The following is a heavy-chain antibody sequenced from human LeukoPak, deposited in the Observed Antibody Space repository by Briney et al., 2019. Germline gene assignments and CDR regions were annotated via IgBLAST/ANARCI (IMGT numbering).Heavy chain of an antibody. V-gene: IGHV4-61*08. CDR1: GGSISSGGYY. CDR2: IYYSGST. CDR3: ARTTPNWGIFDY. J-gene: IGHJ4*02. Sequence: SETLSLTCTVSGGSISSGGYYWSWIRQHPGKGLEWIGYIYYSGSTNYNPSLKSRVTISVDTSKNQFSLKLSSVTAADTAVYYCARTTPNWGIFDYWGQGTLVTVSS. D-gene: IGHD3-16*01.